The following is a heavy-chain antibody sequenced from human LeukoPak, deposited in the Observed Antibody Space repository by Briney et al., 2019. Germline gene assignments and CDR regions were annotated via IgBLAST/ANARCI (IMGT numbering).Heavy chain of an antibody. J-gene: IGHJ6*02. CDR1: GFTFSSYA. CDR2: ISSSGSTI. CDR3: ARASYSSSWYASYYYYGMDV. D-gene: IGHD6-13*01. Sequence: GGSLRLSCAASGFTFSSYAMSWVRQAPGKGLEWVSYISSSGSTIYYADSVKGRFTISRDNAKNSLYLQMNSLRAEDTAVYYCARASYSSSWYASYYYYGMDVWGQGTTVTVSS. V-gene: IGHV3-48*03.